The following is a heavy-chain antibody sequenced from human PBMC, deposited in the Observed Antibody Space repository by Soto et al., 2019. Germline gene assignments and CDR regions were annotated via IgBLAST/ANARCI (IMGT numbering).Heavy chain of an antibody. D-gene: IGHD6-6*01. V-gene: IGHV3-66*01. J-gene: IGHJ6*03. CDR1: GFTVSSNY. CDR2: IYSGDST. CDR3: ARVPREPSSSPQTNYYYYYYMDV. Sequence: GGSLRLSCAASGFTVSSNYMSWVRQAPGKGLEWVSVIYSGDSTYYADSVKGRFTISRDNSKNTLYLQMNSLRAEDTAVYYCARVPREPSSSPQTNYYYYYYMDVWGKGTTVTVSS.